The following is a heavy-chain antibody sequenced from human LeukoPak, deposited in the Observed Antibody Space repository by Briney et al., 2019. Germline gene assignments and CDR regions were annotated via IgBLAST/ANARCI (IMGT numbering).Heavy chain of an antibody. CDR3: ARGLWDLDF. V-gene: IGHV3-33*01. J-gene: IGHJ4*02. CDR1: GFTFSSFG. CDR2: IWYDGSKM. Sequence: GGSLRLSCAASGFTFSSFGMHWVRQAPDKGLEWVAVIWYDGSKMYYADSVEGRFTISRDNSKNTLYLEVNSLRDEDTAMYYCARGLWDLDFWGQGTQVTVSS. D-gene: IGHD3-16*01.